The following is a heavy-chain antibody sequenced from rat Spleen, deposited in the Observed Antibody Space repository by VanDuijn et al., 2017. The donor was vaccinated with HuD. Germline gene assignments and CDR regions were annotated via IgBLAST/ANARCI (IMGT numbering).Heavy chain of an antibody. CDR3: ARSEGTHYYLPFAD. Sequence: EVQLQESGPGLVKPSQSLSLTCSVIVYSTTSSFRWNWIRKLPGNKLEWMGYINSAGRTNYNPSLKSQISISRDTSKNQFFLQLNSLNTEDTATYYCARSEGTHYYLPFADWGQGSLVTVSS. J-gene: IGHJ3*01. V-gene: IGHV3-3*01. CDR1: VYSTTSSFR. D-gene: IGHD1-12*02. CDR2: INSAGRT.